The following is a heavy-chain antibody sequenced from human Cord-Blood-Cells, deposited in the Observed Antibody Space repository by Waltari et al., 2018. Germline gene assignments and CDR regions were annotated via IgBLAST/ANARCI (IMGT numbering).Heavy chain of an antibody. Sequence: QVQLQQWGAGLLKPSEPLSLTCAVYGGPFRGSSWGWICQPPGKGLEWIGEINHSGSTNYNPSLKSRVTISVDTSKNQFSLKLSSVTAADTAVYYCARRRYFDWLLFDYWGQGTLVTVSS. D-gene: IGHD3-9*01. CDR3: ARRRYFDWLLFDY. CDR1: GGPFRGSS. CDR2: INHSGST. J-gene: IGHJ4*02. V-gene: IGHV4-34*01.